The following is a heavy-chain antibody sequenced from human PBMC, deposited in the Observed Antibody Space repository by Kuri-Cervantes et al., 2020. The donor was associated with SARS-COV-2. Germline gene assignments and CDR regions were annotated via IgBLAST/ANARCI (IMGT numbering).Heavy chain of an antibody. D-gene: IGHD3-10*01. J-gene: IGHJ6*02. CDR1: RGTLSSYV. CDR2: IIRIFDIE. CDR3: ARPNYYGSGSYNYGMDV. Sequence: SVKVSCKASRGTLSSYVVSWVRQAPGQGLEWMGGIIRIFDIEKKAQKFQDRVTITTDKSTSTVYMDLSSLRAEDTAVYYCARPNYYGSGSYNYGMDVWGQGTTVTVSS. V-gene: IGHV1-69*10.